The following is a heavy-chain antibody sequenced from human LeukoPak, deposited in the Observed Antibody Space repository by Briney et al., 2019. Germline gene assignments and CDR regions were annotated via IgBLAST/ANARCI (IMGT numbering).Heavy chain of an antibody. CDR3: ASIVVVPERNWFDP. D-gene: IGHD2-2*01. CDR2: ISSSSSYI. J-gene: IGHJ5*02. V-gene: IGHV3-21*01. CDR1: GFIFSDYS. Sequence: GGSLRLSCAAYGFIFSDYSMNWVRQAPGKGLEWVSSISSSSSYIYYTDSVKGRFTISRDNAKNSLYLQLNSLRAEGTAVYYCASIVVVPERNWFDPWGQGTLVTVSS.